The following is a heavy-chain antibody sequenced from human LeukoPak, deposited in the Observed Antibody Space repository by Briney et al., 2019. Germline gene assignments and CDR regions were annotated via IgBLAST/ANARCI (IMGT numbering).Heavy chain of an antibody. D-gene: IGHD6-19*01. Sequence: ASVKVSCKASGGTFSSYAISWVRQAPGQGLEWMGGIIPIFGTANYAQKFQGRVTITADKSTSTAYMELSSLRSEDTAVYYCARGLVQWLVLGSLPDYWGQGTLVTVSS. J-gene: IGHJ4*02. CDR2: IIPIFGTA. V-gene: IGHV1-69*06. CDR3: ARGLVQWLVLGSLPDY. CDR1: GGTFSSYA.